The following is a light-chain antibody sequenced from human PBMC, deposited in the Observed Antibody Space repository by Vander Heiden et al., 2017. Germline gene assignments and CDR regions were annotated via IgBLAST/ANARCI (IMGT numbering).Light chain of an antibody. V-gene: IGKV1-5*03. CDR1: QSVDSW. CDR2: RAS. Sequence: DILMTQSPSTLSASVGDRVTITCRASQSVDSWLAWYQQKPGKAPKLLIYRASSLESGVPSRFSGSGSGTEFTLTISSLQPDDFATYYCQQHNGLWTFGQGTKVEIK. CDR3: QQHNGLWT. J-gene: IGKJ1*01.